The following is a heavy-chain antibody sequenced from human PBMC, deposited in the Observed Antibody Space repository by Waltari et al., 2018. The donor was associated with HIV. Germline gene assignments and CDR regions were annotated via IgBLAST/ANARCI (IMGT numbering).Heavy chain of an antibody. V-gene: IGHV3-30*18. D-gene: IGHD6-25*01. Sequence: QMQLVQSGGGVVQPGRSLRLSCAASGFRLATYGMHWVRQAPGKGLEWLEVISFDAKTKYYADSVGGRFIISRDNSMNRVYLQMNSLRVEDSAVYYCAKGATAAAVEDLWGQGALVTVSS. J-gene: IGHJ5*02. CDR1: GFRLATYG. CDR3: AKGATAAAVEDL. CDR2: ISFDAKTK.